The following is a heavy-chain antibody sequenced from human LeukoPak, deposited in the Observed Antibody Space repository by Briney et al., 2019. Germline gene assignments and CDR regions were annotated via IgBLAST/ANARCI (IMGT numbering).Heavy chain of an antibody. J-gene: IGHJ6*02. V-gene: IGHV1-69*04. Sequence: SVKVSCKASGGTFSSYAISWVRQAPGQGLEWMGRIIPILGIANYAQKFQGRVTITADKSTSTAYMELSSLRSEDTAVYYRARDPTIFGVAYGMDVWGQGTTVTVSS. D-gene: IGHD3-3*01. CDR1: GGTFSSYA. CDR3: ARDPTIFGVAYGMDV. CDR2: IIPILGIA.